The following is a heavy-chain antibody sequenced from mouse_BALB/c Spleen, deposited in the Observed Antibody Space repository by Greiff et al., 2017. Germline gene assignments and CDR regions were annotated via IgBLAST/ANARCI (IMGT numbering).Heavy chain of an antibody. D-gene: IGHD2-14*01. CDR1: GFTFSSYA. V-gene: IGHV5-9-4*01. J-gene: IGHJ1*01. CDR2: ISSGGSYT. CDR3: ARGAYYRYDVGYFDV. Sequence: EVKLVESGGGLVKPGGSLKLSCAASGFTFSSYAMSWVRQSPEKRLEWVAEISSGGSYTYYPDTVTGRFTISRDNAKHTLYLEMSSLRSEDTAMYYCARGAYYRYDVGYFDVWGAGTTVTVSS.